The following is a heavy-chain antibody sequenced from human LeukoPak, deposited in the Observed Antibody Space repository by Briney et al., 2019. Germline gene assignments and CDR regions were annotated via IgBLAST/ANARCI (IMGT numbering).Heavy chain of an antibody. J-gene: IGHJ4*02. CDR1: GYSFTSYW. Sequence: GESLKISCKGSGYSFTSYWIGWVRQRPGKGLEWMGIIYPGDSDTRYSPSFQGQVTISADKSISTAYLQWSSLKASDTAMYYCAAQRIAAAGYFDYWGQGTLVTVSS. CDR3: AAQRIAAAGYFDY. V-gene: IGHV5-51*01. CDR2: IYPGDSDT. D-gene: IGHD6-13*01.